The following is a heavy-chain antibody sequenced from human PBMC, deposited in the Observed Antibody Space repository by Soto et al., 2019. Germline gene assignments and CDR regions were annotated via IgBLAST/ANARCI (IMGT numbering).Heavy chain of an antibody. CDR2: IKSGGSFT. D-gene: IGHD5-12*01. J-gene: IGHJ3*01. CDR1: GFSFSAFE. V-gene: IGHV3-48*03. Sequence: QAGGSLRLSCAASGFSFSAFEMNWVRQAPGKGPEWVAHIKSGGSFTLYAASVKGRFTISRDDADNSLYLQMNRLRAEDTALYYCTKEKSVMNSGYDAFDLWGRGTMVTVSS. CDR3: TKEKSVMNSGYDAFDL.